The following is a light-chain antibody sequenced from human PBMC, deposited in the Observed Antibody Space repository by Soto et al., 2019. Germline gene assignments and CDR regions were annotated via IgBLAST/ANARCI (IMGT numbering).Light chain of an antibody. CDR2: KAS. V-gene: IGKV1-5*03. CDR1: QSISSW. CDR3: QQYNSYSRT. J-gene: IGKJ1*01. Sequence: DIQMTQSPSTLSASVGARVTITCRASQSISSWLAWYQQKPGKAPKLLIYKASSLESGVPSRFSGSGSGTEFTLTISCLQPDDFATYYCQQYNSYSRTFGQGTKVEIK.